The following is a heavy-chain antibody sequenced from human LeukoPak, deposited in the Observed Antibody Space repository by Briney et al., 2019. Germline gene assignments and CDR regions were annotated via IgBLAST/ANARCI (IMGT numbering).Heavy chain of an antibody. CDR2: IKQDGSEK. CDR1: GFTFSSYW. D-gene: IGHD5-18*01. V-gene: IGHV3-7*04. CDR3: ARGGYSYGFDAFDI. J-gene: IGHJ3*02. Sequence: GGSLRLSCAASGFTFSSYWMSWVRQAPGKGLEWVAYIKQDGSEKYYVDSVKGRFTISRDNAKNSLYLQMNSLRAEDTAVYYCARGGYSYGFDAFDIWGQGTMVTVSS.